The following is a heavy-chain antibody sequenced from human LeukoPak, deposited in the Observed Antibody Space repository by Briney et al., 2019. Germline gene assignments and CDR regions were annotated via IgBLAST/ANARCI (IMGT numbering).Heavy chain of an antibody. Sequence: SETLSLTCAVSGGSVSSAPYYWSWIRQRPGKGLEWMGYISHSGNTYYNPSLKSRLNISADTSRNQFSLKLRSVTAADTALYFCAREGYYYDSSGPIDYWGQGTRVTVSS. CDR2: ISHSGNT. V-gene: IGHV4-31*11. CDR3: AREGYYYDSSGPIDY. J-gene: IGHJ4*02. D-gene: IGHD3-22*01. CDR1: GGSVSSAPYY.